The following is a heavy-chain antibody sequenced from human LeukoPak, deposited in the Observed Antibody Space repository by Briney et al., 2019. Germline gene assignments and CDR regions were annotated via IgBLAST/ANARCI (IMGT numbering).Heavy chain of an antibody. V-gene: IGHV1-2*06. J-gene: IGHJ4*02. Sequence: ASVTVSCKASGYTFTGYYMHWVRQAPGQGLEWMGRINPNSGGTNYAQKFQGRVTMTRDTSISTAYMELSSLRSEDTAVYYCARVGEAGWLQWIDYWGQGTLVTVSS. CDR3: ARVGEAGWLQWIDY. CDR1: GYTFTGYY. CDR2: INPNSGGT. D-gene: IGHD5-24*01.